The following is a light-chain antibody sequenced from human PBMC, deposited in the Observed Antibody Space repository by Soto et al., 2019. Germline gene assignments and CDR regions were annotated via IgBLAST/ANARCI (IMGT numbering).Light chain of an antibody. Sequence: QSVLTQPASVSGSPGQSITISCTGTSSDVGGYNYVSWYQQHPGKAPKLMIYEVSNRPSGVSNRFSGSNSGNTASLTISGLQAEDEADYYCCSYAGDLALFGGGTKVTVL. V-gene: IGLV2-14*01. CDR3: CSYAGDLAL. CDR2: EVS. CDR1: SSDVGGYNY. J-gene: IGLJ2*01.